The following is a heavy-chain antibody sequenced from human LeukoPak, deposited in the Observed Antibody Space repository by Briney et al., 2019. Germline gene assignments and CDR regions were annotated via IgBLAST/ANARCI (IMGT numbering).Heavy chain of an antibody. CDR3: GKEYLYQYCYGSGILN. D-gene: IGHD3-10*01. CDR2: IRYDGSYK. J-gene: IGHJ4*02. Sequence: GGSLRLSCAASGFTFTNYGRHWVRQAPGKGLEWVTFIRYDGSYKYYGDSVKGRFTISRDNSKNTLYLQMNSLRAEDTAVYYCGKEYLYQYCYGSGILNWGQGTLVTVSS. CDR1: GFTFTNYG. V-gene: IGHV3-30*02.